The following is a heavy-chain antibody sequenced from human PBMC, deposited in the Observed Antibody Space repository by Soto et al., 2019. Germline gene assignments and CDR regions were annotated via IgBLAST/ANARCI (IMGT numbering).Heavy chain of an antibody. CDR1: DGTIGSGGYH. Sequence: SHPSTVFDGTIGSGGYHRSWKQQHPGKGLEWIVYIYYSGSTSYNPSLKSRVTISVDASKNQFSLKLSSVTAADTAVYYCARHVRYCDWPKNKWFDPRGQGTLVTVFS. D-gene: IGHD3-9*01. CDR2: IYYSGST. CDR3: ARHVRYCDWPKNKWFDP. V-gene: IGHV4-31*03. J-gene: IGHJ5*02.